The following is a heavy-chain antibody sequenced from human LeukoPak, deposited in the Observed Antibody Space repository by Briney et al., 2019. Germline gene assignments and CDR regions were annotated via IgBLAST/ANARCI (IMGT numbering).Heavy chain of an antibody. CDR3: ARARSVRGVIPSFDY. CDR1: GCTFSSYA. CDR2: IIPIFGTA. J-gene: IGHJ4*02. Sequence: ASVKVSCKASGCTFSSYAISWVRQAPGQGLEWMGGIIPIFGTANYAQKFQGRVTITADESTSTAYMELSSLRSEDTAVYYCARARSVRGVIPSFDYWGQGTLVTVSS. D-gene: IGHD3-10*01. V-gene: IGHV1-69*01.